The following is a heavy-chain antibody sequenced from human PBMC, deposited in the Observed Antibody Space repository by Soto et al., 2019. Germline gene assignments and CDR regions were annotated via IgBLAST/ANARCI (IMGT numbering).Heavy chain of an antibody. Sequence: GSLRLSCAASGFTFSSYSMNWVRQAPGKGLEWVSSISSSSSYIYYADSVKGRFTISRDNAKNSLYPQMNNLRAEDTAVYYCARESVTCSGGSCYSSYYYGMDVWGQGTTVTVSS. D-gene: IGHD2-15*01. CDR2: ISSSSSYI. CDR3: ARESVTCSGGSCYSSYYYGMDV. V-gene: IGHV3-21*01. CDR1: GFTFSSYS. J-gene: IGHJ6*02.